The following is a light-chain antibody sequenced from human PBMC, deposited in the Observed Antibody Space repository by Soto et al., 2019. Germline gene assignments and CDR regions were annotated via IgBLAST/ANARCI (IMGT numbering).Light chain of an antibody. CDR1: SSDVGGYNY. J-gene: IGLJ2*01. CDR3: SSFTTSSTLL. V-gene: IGLV2-8*01. Sequence: QSALTQPPSASGSPGQSVTISCTGTSSDVGGYNYVSWYQQHPGKAPKLMIYEVSKRPSGVPDRFSGSKSGNTASLTVSGLQVEDEADYYCSSFTTSSTLLFGGGTKLTVL. CDR2: EVS.